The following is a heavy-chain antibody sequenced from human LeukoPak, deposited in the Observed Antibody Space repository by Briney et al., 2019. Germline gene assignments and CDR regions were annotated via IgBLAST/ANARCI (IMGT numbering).Heavy chain of an antibody. D-gene: IGHD6-19*01. V-gene: IGHV1-3*01. Sequence: APVKVSCKASGYTFTSYAMHWVRQAPGQRLEWMGWINAGNGNTKYSQKFQGRVTMTEDTSTDTAYMELSSLRSEDTAVYYCATESTAVAAPIWDYWGQGTLVTVSS. CDR2: INAGNGNT. CDR1: GYTFTSYA. J-gene: IGHJ4*02. CDR3: ATESTAVAAPIWDY.